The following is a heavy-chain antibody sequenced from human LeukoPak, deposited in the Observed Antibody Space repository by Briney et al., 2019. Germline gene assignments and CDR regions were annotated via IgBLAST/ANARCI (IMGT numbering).Heavy chain of an antibody. V-gene: IGHV3-48*03. CDR2: ISRSGSTR. J-gene: IGHJ4*02. D-gene: IGHD1-14*01. Sequence: PGGSLRLSCAISGFTFSACELTWVRQAPGKGLEWVSYISRSGSTRYYADSVKGRFTISRDNAKNSLYLQMNSLRAEDTAVYYCARGDLTFIFDYWGQGTLVTVSS. CDR1: GFTFSACE. CDR3: ARGDLTFIFDY.